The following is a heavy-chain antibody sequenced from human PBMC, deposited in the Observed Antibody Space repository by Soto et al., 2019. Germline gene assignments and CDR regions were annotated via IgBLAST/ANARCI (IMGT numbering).Heavy chain of an antibody. CDR3: ARGSPYSGYAW. CDR2: IYHSGST. Sequence: QVQLQQWGAGLLKPSETLSLTCAVYGGSFSGYYWSWIRQPPGKGLEWIGEIYHSGSTNYNPSLKSRVTLSVDTSKHQFSLKLSSVTAADTAVYYCARGSPYSGYAWWGQGTLVTVSS. V-gene: IGHV4-34*01. CDR1: GGSFSGYY. D-gene: IGHD5-12*01. J-gene: IGHJ4*02.